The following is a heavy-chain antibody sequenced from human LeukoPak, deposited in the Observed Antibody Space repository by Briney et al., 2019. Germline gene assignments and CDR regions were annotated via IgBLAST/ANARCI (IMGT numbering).Heavy chain of an antibody. Sequence: SETLSLTRTVSGGSISSYYWRWIRQPPGRGLEWIGYIYYSGSTNYNPSLKSRVTISVDTSKNQFSLKLSSVTAADTAVYYCARDSYSLAYYYDSSGYRDAFDIWGQGTMVTVSS. CDR1: GGSISSYY. V-gene: IGHV4-59*01. J-gene: IGHJ3*02. D-gene: IGHD3-22*01. CDR2: IYYSGST. CDR3: ARDSYSLAYYYDSSGYRDAFDI.